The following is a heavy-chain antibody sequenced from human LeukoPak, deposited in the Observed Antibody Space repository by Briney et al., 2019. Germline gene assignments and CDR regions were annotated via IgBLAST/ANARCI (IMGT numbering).Heavy chain of an antibody. CDR1: GYSISNGYY. D-gene: IGHD3-10*01. CDR2: IYHSRST. CDR3: ARGRTRYYYGSGSYWAPGWFDP. J-gene: IGHJ5*02. Sequence: SETLSLTCTVSGYSISNGYYWGWIRQPPGKGLEWIGSIYHSRSTYYNPSLKSRVTISVDTSKNQFSLKLSSVTAADTAVYYCARGRTRYYYGSGSYWAPGWFDPWGQGTLVTVSS. V-gene: IGHV4-38-2*02.